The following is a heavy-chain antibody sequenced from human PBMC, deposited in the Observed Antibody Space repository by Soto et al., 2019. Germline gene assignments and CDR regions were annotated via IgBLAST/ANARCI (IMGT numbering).Heavy chain of an antibody. D-gene: IGHD1-7*01. CDR1: GFTFSSYA. CDR3: AKVDRNYRPSPYNWFDP. Sequence: GGSLRLSCVASGFTFSSYAMSWVRQAPGKGLEWVSTISNSGGRTYYADSVKGRFAISRDNSKNTLYLQMNSLRAEDTAVYYCAKVDRNYRPSPYNWFDPWGQGTLVTVSS. J-gene: IGHJ5*02. CDR2: ISNSGGRT. V-gene: IGHV3-23*01.